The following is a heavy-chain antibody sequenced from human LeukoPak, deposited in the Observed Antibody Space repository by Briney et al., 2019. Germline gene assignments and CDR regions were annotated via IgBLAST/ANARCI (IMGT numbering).Heavy chain of an antibody. CDR1: GFTFDDYA. D-gene: IGHD1-26*01. V-gene: IGHV3-23*01. CDR3: AKDVVGATIYYFDY. Sequence: GGSLRLSCAASGFTFDDYAMHWVRQAPGKGLEWVSAISGSGGSTYYADSVKGRFTISRDNSKNTLYLQMNSLRAEDTAVYYCAKDVVGATIYYFDYWGQGTLVTVSS. CDR2: ISGSGGST. J-gene: IGHJ4*02.